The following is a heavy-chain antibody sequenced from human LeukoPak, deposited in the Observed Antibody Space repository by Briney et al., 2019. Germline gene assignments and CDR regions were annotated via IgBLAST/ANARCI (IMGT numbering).Heavy chain of an antibody. CDR1: GFTFSSYE. Sequence: GGSLRLSCAASGFTFSSYEMNWVRQAPGKGLERVSYISSSGSTIYYADSVKGRFTISRDNAKNSLYLQMNSLRAEDTAVYYCARIAVAGTVQAPGDYWGQGTLVTVSS. D-gene: IGHD6-19*01. V-gene: IGHV3-48*03. J-gene: IGHJ4*02. CDR2: ISSSGSTI. CDR3: ARIAVAGTVQAPGDY.